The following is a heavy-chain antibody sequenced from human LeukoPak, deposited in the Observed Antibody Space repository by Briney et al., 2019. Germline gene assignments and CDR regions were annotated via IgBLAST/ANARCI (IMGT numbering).Heavy chain of an antibody. CDR3: AREGGIMITFGGVIANAFDI. V-gene: IGHV1-8*01. CDR2: INPNGGNT. Sequence: ASVKVSCKASGFTFTSYEINWVRQATGQGLEWVGWINPNGGNTGYAEKLQGRVTMTRDTAKSTVYLELNRLRADDTAVYYCAREGGIMITFGGVIANAFDIWGQGTMVTVSS. D-gene: IGHD3-16*02. CDR1: GFTFTSYE. J-gene: IGHJ3*02.